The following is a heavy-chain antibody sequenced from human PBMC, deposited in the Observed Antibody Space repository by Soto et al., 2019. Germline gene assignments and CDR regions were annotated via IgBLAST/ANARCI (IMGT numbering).Heavy chain of an antibody. V-gene: IGHV3-30-3*01. Sequence: GGSLRLSCAASGFTFSSYAMHWVRQAPGKGLEWVAVISYDGSNKYYADSVKGRFTTSRDNSKNTLYLQMNSLRAEDTAVYYCALIPPVDTAMVDPYYYYGMDVWGQGTTVTVSS. CDR3: ALIPPVDTAMVDPYYYYGMDV. J-gene: IGHJ6*02. CDR2: ISYDGSNK. CDR1: GFTFSSYA. D-gene: IGHD5-18*01.